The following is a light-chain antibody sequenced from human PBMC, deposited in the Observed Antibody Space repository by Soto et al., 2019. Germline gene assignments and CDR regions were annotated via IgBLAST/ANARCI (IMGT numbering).Light chain of an antibody. J-gene: IGKJ1*01. CDR2: VAS. V-gene: IGKV3-20*01. CDR3: QHYCSSPA. Sequence: ELVLTQSPGTLSLSPGERATLSCRASQSVSSSYLAWYRQKPGQAPRLLIYVASSRATGIPYRFSGSGSGTDFTLTISRPEPEDRAVYYCQHYCSSPAFGPGTKVDSK. CDR1: QSVSSSY.